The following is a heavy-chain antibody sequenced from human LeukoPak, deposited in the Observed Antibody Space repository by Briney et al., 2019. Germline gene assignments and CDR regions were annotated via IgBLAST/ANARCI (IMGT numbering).Heavy chain of an antibody. Sequence: TGGSLGLSCAASGFTFSSYSMNWVRQAPGKGLEWVSSISSSSSYIYYADSVKGRFTISRDNAKNSLYLQMNSLRAEDTAVYYCARAVSSGYYTNWGQGTLVTVSS. CDR2: ISSSSSYI. CDR1: GFTFSSYS. D-gene: IGHD3-22*01. V-gene: IGHV3-21*01. CDR3: ARAVSSGYYTN. J-gene: IGHJ4*02.